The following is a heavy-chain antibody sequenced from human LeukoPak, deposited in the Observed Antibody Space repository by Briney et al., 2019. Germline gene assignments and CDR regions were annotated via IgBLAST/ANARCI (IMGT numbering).Heavy chain of an antibody. CDR3: ARHHFYGSGRYNWFDP. CDR1: GYTFASYG. D-gene: IGHD3-10*01. V-gene: IGHV1-18*01. CDR2: ISGYNGNP. Sequence: ASVKVSCKASGYTFASYGISWVRQAPGQGLEWMGWISGYNGNPSYAQKFQGRVIMTIGTSTRKVYMELRSLTSDDTAVYYCARHHFYGSGRYNWFDPWGQGTLVTVSS. J-gene: IGHJ5*02.